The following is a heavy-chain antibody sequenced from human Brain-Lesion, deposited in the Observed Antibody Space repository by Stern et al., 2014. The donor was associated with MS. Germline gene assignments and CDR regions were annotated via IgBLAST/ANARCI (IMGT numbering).Heavy chain of an antibody. V-gene: IGHV4-30-2*01. D-gene: IGHD4-23*01. CDR1: GGSIGSGGHS. CDR2: IYHSGRT. CDR3: ARTSVVTPSDDVFDI. Sequence: VHLVESGSGLVKPSQTLSLTCVVSGGSIGSGGHSWSWIRQPPGQGLEWGGYIYHSGRTFYNPSLESRVPISIDRSKNQFSLKLISVTAADAAVYYCARTSVVTPSDDVFDIWGQGTMVTVSS. J-gene: IGHJ3*02.